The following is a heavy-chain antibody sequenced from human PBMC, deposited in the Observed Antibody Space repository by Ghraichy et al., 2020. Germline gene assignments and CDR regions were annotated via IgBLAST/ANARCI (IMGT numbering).Heavy chain of an antibody. Sequence: ASVKVSCKASGYRFTGNYIHWVRQAPGQGLEWMGWNNPSSGDTNYAQKFQGRVTMTRDTSISTAYVDLSGLRSDDTAMYYCARDLIGTGAKNSFDPWGQGTLVTVSS. J-gene: IGHJ5*02. CDR1: GYRFTGNY. D-gene: IGHD1-26*01. V-gene: IGHV1-2*02. CDR2: NNPSSGDT. CDR3: ARDLIGTGAKNSFDP.